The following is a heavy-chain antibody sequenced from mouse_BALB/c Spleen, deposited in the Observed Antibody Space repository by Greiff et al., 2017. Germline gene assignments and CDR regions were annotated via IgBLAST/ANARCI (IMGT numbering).Heavy chain of an antibody. CDR2: INPSTGYT. CDR1: GYTFTSYW. J-gene: IGHJ2*01. Sequence: VKVVESGAELAKPGASVKMSCKASGYTFTSYWMHWVKQRPGQGLEWIGYINPSTGYTEYNQKFKDKATLTADKSSSTAYMQLSSLTSEDSAVYYCARKGFHYFDYWGQGTTLTVSS. CDR3: ARKGFHYFDY. V-gene: IGHV1-7*01.